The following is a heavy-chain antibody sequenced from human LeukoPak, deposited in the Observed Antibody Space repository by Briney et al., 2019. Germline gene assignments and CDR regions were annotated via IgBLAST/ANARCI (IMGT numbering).Heavy chain of an antibody. J-gene: IGHJ4*02. CDR1: GYTFTSYD. CDR3: ASYSGSYYYFDY. Sequence: GASVKVSCKASGYTFTSYDINWVRQAPGQGLEWMGWINPNSGGTNYAQKFQGRVTMTRDTSISTAYMELSRLRSDDTAVYYCASYSGSYYYFDYWGQGTLVTVSS. V-gene: IGHV1-2*02. CDR2: INPNSGGT. D-gene: IGHD1-26*01.